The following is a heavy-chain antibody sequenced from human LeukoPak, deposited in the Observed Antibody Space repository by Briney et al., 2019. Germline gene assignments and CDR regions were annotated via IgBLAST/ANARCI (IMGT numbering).Heavy chain of an antibody. J-gene: IGHJ2*01. CDR1: GDSITNRNW. V-gene: IGHV4-4*02. Sequence: SGTLSLTCAVSGDSITNRNWWNWVRQPPGKGLEWIGEISHSGSANYNPFLKSRVTISVDKSKNEFSLNLSSVTAADTAVYYCARDSPAYCSGGNCYNWYFDLWGRGTLVSVSS. CDR3: ARDSPAYCSGGNCYNWYFDL. CDR2: ISHSGSA. D-gene: IGHD2-15*01.